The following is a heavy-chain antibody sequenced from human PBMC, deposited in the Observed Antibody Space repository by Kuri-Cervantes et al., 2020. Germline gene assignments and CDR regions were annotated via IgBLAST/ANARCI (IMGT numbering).Heavy chain of an antibody. CDR1: GFTFRSFG. J-gene: IGHJ4*02. Sequence: GGSLRLSCAASGFTFRSFGMHWVRQAPGKGLEWVSYISSSSSTIYYADSVKGRFTISRDNAKNSLYLQMNSLRDEDTAVYYCARGGDIVVVGNFDYWGQGTLVTVSS. CDR2: ISSSSSTI. CDR3: ARGGDIVVVGNFDY. D-gene: IGHD2-15*01. V-gene: IGHV3-48*02.